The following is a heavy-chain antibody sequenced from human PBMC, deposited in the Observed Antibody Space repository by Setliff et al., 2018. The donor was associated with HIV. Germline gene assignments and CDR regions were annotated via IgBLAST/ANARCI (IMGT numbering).Heavy chain of an antibody. Sequence: SETLSLTCAASGDSMSSGDYSWNWIRQSPGKGLEWIGYIYPSGRTYYNPSLKNRVTMSIDRSKKQFSLNLSSVTAADTALYFCVREGAGSGSYYLDFWGQGILVTVS. V-gene: IGHV4-30-2*06. CDR1: GDSMSSGDYS. D-gene: IGHD3-10*01. J-gene: IGHJ4*02. CDR3: VREGAGSGSYYLDF. CDR2: IYPSGRT.